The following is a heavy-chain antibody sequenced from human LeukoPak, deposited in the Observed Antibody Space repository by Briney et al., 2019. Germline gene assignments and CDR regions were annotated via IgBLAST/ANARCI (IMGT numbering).Heavy chain of an antibody. CDR2: ISPDSGGT. CDR1: GYTFTGYS. V-gene: IGHV1-2*02. D-gene: IGHD1-26*01. J-gene: IGHJ3*02. CDR3: ARGTLRIVGARGVPHGFDI. Sequence: ASVKVSCKASGYTFTGYSLRWVRQAPGQGLEWMGWISPDSGGTNYAQNLQGRVTVTRDTSISTAYMELSSLRSDDTAVYYCARGTLRIVGARGVPHGFDIWGQGTMVTVSS.